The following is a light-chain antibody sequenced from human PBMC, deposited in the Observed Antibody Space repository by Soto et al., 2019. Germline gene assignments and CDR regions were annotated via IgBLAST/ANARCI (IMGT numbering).Light chain of an antibody. V-gene: IGKV3-11*01. J-gene: IGKJ1*01. CDR1: QSVSSY. CDR2: DAS. Sequence: EIVLTQSPATLSLSPGERATLSCRASQSVSSYLAWYQQKPGQAPRPFIYDASNRATGIPARFSGSGSGTDFTLTISSLEPEDFAVYYCQQRSNWPWTFGQGTKVDIK. CDR3: QQRSNWPWT.